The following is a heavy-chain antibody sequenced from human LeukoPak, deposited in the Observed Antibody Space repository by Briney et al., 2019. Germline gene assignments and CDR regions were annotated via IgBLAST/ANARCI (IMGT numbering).Heavy chain of an antibody. V-gene: IGHV1-46*01. Sequence: ASVKVSCKASGYTFTSYYMHWVRQAPGQGLEWMGIINPSGGSTSYAQKFQGRVTMTTDTSTSTAYMELRGLRSDDTAVYYCARDSNAVTTLCPDYWGQGTLVTVSS. CDR1: GYTFTSYY. J-gene: IGHJ4*02. D-gene: IGHD4-11*01. CDR3: ARDSNAVTTLCPDY. CDR2: INPSGGST.